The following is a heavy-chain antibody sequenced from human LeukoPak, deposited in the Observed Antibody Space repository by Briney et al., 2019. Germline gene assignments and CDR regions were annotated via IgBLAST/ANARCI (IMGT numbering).Heavy chain of an antibody. D-gene: IGHD6-19*01. Sequence: GGSLRLSCAASGFTFSSYAMSWVRQAPGKGLEWVSAISGSGGSTYYADSVKGRFTISRDNSKNTLYLQMNSLRAEDTAVYYCARGGTSGWSLELDYWGQGTLVTVSS. J-gene: IGHJ4*02. V-gene: IGHV3-23*01. CDR1: GFTFSSYA. CDR2: ISGSGGST. CDR3: ARGGTSGWSLELDY.